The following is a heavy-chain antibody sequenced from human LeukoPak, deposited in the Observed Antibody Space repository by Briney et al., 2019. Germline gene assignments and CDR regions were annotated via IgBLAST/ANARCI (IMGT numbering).Heavy chain of an antibody. V-gene: IGHV1-2*06. CDR3: ARDLGSYPFDY. CDR1: IYTFTGHY. Sequence: ASVKVSCEASIYTFTGHYMHWVRQAPGQGLEWMGRINPNRGGTNYAQKFQGRVTMTRDTSISTAYMELSRLKSDDTAVYSCARDLGSYPFDYWGQGTLVTVSS. D-gene: IGHD1-26*01. CDR2: INPNRGGT. J-gene: IGHJ4*02.